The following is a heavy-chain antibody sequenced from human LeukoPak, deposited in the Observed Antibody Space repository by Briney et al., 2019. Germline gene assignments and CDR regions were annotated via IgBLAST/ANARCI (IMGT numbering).Heavy chain of an antibody. Sequence: GGSLRLSCAASGFTFSGYAMSWVRQAPGKGLEWVSAISGSGGSTYYADSVKGRFTISRDNSKNTLYLQMNSLRAEDTAVYYCAKTSDYYDSSGYYSRSFDYWGQGTLVTVSS. CDR1: GFTFSGYA. J-gene: IGHJ4*02. CDR3: AKTSDYYDSSGYYSRSFDY. CDR2: ISGSGGST. V-gene: IGHV3-23*01. D-gene: IGHD3-22*01.